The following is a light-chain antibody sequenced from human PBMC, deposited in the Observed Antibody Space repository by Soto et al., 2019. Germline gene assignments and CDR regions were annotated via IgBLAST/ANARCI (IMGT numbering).Light chain of an antibody. CDR3: CSYAGRYSFV. V-gene: IGLV2-11*01. CDR1: SSDVGGYKY. CDR2: DVS. Sequence: QSALTQPRSVSGSPGQSVTISCTGTSSDVGGYKYVSWYEQHPGKAPKLIIYDVSKRASGVPDRFSASKSGNTASLTISGLQAEDDADYYCCSYAGRYSFVFGGGTQLTVL. J-gene: IGLJ2*01.